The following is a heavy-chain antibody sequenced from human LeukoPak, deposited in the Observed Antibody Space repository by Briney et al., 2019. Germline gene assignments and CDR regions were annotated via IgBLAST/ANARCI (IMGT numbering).Heavy chain of an antibody. CDR3: AKEPREYCSSTSCPNWFDL. Sequence: GGSLRLSCAASGFTFSSSWMHWVRQPPGKGLVWVSRINSDGSDTNYADSVKGRFTISRDNSENTLFLQMNSLRAEDMAVYYCAKEPREYCSSTSCPNWFDLWGQGTLVTVSS. CDR1: GFTFSSSW. J-gene: IGHJ5*02. V-gene: IGHV3-74*01. CDR2: INSDGSDT. D-gene: IGHD2-2*01.